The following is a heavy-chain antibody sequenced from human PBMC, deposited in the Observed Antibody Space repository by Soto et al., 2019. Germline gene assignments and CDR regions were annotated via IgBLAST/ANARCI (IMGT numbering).Heavy chain of an antibody. J-gene: IGHJ4*02. CDR1: GFTFSSYA. D-gene: IGHD2-2*01. V-gene: IGHV3-23*01. CDR3: SKDRYCSSTSCSQAFDY. Sequence: PGGSLRLSCAASGFTFSSYAMSWVRQAPGKGQEWVSAISGRGGSTYYADSVKGRFTISRDNSKNTLYLQMNSLRAEDTAVYYCSKDRYCSSTSCSQAFDYWGQGALVTVSS. CDR2: ISGRGGST.